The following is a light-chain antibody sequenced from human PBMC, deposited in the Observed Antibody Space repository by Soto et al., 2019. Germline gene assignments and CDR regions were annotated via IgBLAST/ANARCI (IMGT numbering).Light chain of an antibody. J-gene: IGKJ1*01. CDR2: AAS. V-gene: IGKV3-15*01. Sequence: EVVRKQSPATLSVSPGERATLSCRASQSVGSNLAWYQQKPGQAPRLLIYAASTRATGIPARFSGSGSGTEFTLTISSLQSEDFAVYYCQQYNNWPRTFGQGTKVDIK. CDR3: QQYNNWPRT. CDR1: QSVGSN.